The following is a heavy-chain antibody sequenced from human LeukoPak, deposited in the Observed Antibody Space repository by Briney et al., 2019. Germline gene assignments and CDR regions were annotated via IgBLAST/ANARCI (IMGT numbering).Heavy chain of an antibody. J-gene: IGHJ5*02. Sequence: SETLSLTCTVSGDSISRSTYYWAWIRQPPGKGLEWIGSVYYGRSPYFNPSLESRVTISVDTSKKQFFLRLSSVTAADTAVYYCAKGHRYSSGWYWSHWFDPWGQGTLVTVSS. CDR1: GDSISRSTYY. D-gene: IGHD6-19*01. CDR2: VYYGRSP. V-gene: IGHV4-39*07. CDR3: AKGHRYSSGWYWSHWFDP.